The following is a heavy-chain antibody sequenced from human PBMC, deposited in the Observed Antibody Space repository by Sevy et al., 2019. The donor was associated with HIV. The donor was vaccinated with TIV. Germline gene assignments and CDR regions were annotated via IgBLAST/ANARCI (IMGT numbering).Heavy chain of an antibody. CDR1: GGTFSSYA. CDR2: IIPIFGTA. J-gene: IGHJ6*03. V-gene: IGHV1-69*06. D-gene: IGHD3-10*01. Sequence: ASVKVSCKASGGTFSSYAISWGRQAPGQGLEWMGGIIPIFGTANYAQKFQGRVTITADKSTSTAYMELSSLRSEDTAVYYCARDGDGSGSYYYYYMDVWGKGTTVTVSS. CDR3: ARDGDGSGSYYYYYMDV.